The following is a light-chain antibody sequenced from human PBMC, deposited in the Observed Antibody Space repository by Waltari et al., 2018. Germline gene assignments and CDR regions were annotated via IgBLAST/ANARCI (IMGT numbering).Light chain of an antibody. J-gene: IGLJ3*02. CDR1: SSNIGIRF. Sequence: QSVLTQPPSVSADPGQKVTISCSGSSSNIGIRFVSWYQQLPATAPKLLIYDNNKRPSGIPDRFSGSKSGTSATLGIAGLQTGDEADYYCVTWDNSLSGLVIGGGTRLTVL. CDR2: DNN. V-gene: IGLV1-51*01. CDR3: VTWDNSLSGLV.